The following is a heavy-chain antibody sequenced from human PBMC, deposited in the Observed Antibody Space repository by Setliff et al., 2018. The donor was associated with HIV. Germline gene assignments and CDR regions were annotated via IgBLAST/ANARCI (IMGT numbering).Heavy chain of an antibody. D-gene: IGHD6-19*01. V-gene: IGHV4-39*01. CDR3: ARRRGQKATGWYYFDF. J-gene: IGHJ4*02. CDR2: IYHSGNT. Sequence: SETLSLTCSVSGGPITSNTYFWDWIRQAPGKGLEWIGSIYHSGNTYYNPSLKSRVSISVDTSKRQFSPKLTSVTAGDSALYYCARRRGQKATGWYYFDFWGQGALVTVSS. CDR1: GGPITSNTYF.